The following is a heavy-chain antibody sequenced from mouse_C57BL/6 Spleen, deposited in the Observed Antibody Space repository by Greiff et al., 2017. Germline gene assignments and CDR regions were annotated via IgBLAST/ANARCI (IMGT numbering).Heavy chain of an antibody. V-gene: IGHV1-62-2*01. Sequence: QVQLQQSGAELVKPGASVKLSCKASGYTFTEYTIHWVKQRSGQGLEWIGWFYPGSGSIKYNEKFKDKATLTADKSSSTVYMELRRLTSEDSAVYFCARHDPPMLGYDEDYYAMDYWGQGTSVTVSS. CDR2: FYPGSGSI. CDR3: ARHDPPMLGYDEDYYAMDY. J-gene: IGHJ4*01. D-gene: IGHD2-2*01. CDR1: GYTFTEYT.